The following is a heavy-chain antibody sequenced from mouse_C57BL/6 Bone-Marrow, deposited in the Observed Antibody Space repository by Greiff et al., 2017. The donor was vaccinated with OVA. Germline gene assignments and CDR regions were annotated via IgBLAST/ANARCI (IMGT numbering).Heavy chain of an antibody. CDR3: ASSYGNFDY. D-gene: IGHD2-1*01. CDR1: GYAFSSSW. Sequence: QVQLKESGPELVKPGASVKISCKASGYAFSSSWMNWVKQRPGKGLEWIGRIYPGDGDTNYNGKFKGKATLTADKSSSTAYMQLSSLTSEDSAVYFCASSYGNFDYWGQGTTLTVSS. V-gene: IGHV1-82*01. J-gene: IGHJ2*01. CDR2: IYPGDGDT.